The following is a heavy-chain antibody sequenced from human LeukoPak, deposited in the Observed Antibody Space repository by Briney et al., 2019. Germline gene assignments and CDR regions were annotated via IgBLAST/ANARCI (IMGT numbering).Heavy chain of an antibody. CDR1: GGSISSHY. CDR3: ARHYDGRGSGSYYEDY. CDR2: TNHIGST. J-gene: IGHJ4*02. V-gene: IGHV4-59*08. D-gene: IGHD1-26*01. Sequence: SQTLSLTCTVSGGSISSHYWSWVRQPPGKGLQWVGYTNHIGSTDYNPSLKSRVTISIDTSKNQFSLKLSSVTAAESAVYYCARHYDGRGSGSYYEDYWGQGTLVIVSS.